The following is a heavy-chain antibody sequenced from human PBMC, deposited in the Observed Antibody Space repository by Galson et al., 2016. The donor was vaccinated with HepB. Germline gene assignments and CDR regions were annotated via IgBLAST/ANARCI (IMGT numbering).Heavy chain of an antibody. CDR2: INGDGSST. V-gene: IGHV3-74*01. D-gene: IGHD5-18*01. CDR1: GLTFSGFW. CDR3: AIVGGSSYGLRSDPLDI. J-gene: IGHJ3*02. Sequence: SLRLSCAASGLTFSGFWMHWVRQAPGKGLVWVSGINGDGSSTTYADSVKGRFTISRDNAKNTLYLQMNSLRAEDTAVYYCAIVGGSSYGLRSDPLDIWGQGTMVTVSS.